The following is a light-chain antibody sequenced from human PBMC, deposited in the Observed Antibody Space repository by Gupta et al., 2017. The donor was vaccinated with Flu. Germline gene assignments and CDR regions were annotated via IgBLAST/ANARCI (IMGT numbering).Light chain of an antibody. CDR1: QTFNSW. CDR3: QQYDSYPLT. Sequence: DIQMTQSPSTLSPSVGDRVTMTCRASQTFNSWLAWFQQKPGKAPKLLIHKASTLESGVPSRFSGSGSGTEFTLTISSLQPDDFATYFCQQYDSYPLTFGGGTKVEIK. V-gene: IGKV1-5*03. CDR2: KAS. J-gene: IGKJ4*01.